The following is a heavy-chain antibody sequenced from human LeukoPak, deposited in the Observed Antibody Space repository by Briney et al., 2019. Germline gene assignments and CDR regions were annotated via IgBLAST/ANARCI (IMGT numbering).Heavy chain of an antibody. V-gene: IGHV1-2*02. Sequence: ASVKVSCKAPGYTFTGYYMHWVRQAPGQGLEWMGWINPNSGGTNYAQKFQGRVTMTRDTSISTAYMELSRLRSDDTAVYYCARVLLYCSGGSCYPLDAFDIWGQGTMVTVSS. CDR3: ARVLLYCSGGSCYPLDAFDI. J-gene: IGHJ3*02. D-gene: IGHD2-15*01. CDR2: INPNSGGT. CDR1: GYTFTGYY.